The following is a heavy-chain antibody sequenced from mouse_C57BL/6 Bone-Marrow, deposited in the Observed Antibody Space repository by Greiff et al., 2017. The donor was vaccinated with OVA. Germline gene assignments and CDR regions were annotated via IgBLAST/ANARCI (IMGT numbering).Heavy chain of an antibody. D-gene: IGHD2-5*01. CDR1: GFTFSDYG. CDR2: ISRGSSTI. J-gene: IGHJ2*01. Sequence: EVHLVESGGGLVKPGGSLKLSCAASGFTFSDYGMHWVRQAPEKGLEWVAYISRGSSTIYYADKVKGRFTISRDNATNTLCLQRTSLRSEDTAMYYCARPGSNYVDFDYWGQGTTLTVSS. CDR3: ARPGSNYVDFDY. V-gene: IGHV5-17*01.